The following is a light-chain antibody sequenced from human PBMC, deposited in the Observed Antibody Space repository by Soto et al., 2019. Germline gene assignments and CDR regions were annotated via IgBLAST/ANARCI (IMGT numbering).Light chain of an antibody. V-gene: IGKV3-20*01. Sequence: ETVLTQSRGTLSLSPGERATLSCRASQSVSSNYLAWYQQKPGQAPRLLMYGASTRATGIPDRFSGSGSGTDFTLTISRLEPEDFAVYYCQQFGRSPPSWTFGQGTKVEIK. CDR3: QQFGRSPPSWT. CDR1: QSVSSNY. CDR2: GAS. J-gene: IGKJ1*01.